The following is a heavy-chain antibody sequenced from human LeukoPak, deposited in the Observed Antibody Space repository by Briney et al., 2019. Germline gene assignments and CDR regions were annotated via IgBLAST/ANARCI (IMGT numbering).Heavy chain of an antibody. D-gene: IGHD6-13*01. CDR2: IYYSGST. Sequence: PSETLSLTCTVSGGSISSYYWSWIRQPPGKGLEWIGYIYYSGSTNYNPSLKSRVTISVDTSKNQFSLKLSSVTAADTAVYYCARSPRTIFSSWSAEYFQHWGQGTLVTVSS. V-gene: IGHV4-59*01. CDR1: GGSISSYY. CDR3: ARSPRTIFSSWSAEYFQH. J-gene: IGHJ1*01.